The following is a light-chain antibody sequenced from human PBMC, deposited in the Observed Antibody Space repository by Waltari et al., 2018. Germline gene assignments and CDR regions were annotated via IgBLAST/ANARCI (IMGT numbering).Light chain of an antibody. CDR1: SRDVGAYNY. V-gene: IGLV2-14*03. J-gene: IGLJ2*01. CDR3: ISYTTSDTMI. CDR2: DVS. Sequence: QSALTQPASVSGSPGQSITISCTGTSRDVGAYNYFSWYQQHPGKVPKLIIYDVSHRPSGVSFRFSGSKSDNTASLTISGLQAEDEADYYCISYTTSDTMIFGGGTKLTVL.